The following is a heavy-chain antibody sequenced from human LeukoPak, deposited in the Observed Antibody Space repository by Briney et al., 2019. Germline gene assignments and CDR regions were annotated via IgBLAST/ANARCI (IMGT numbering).Heavy chain of an antibody. CDR2: FYSGGST. Sequence: GGSLRLSCAASGFTVSSYYMSWVRQAPGKGLEWVSVFYSGGSTYYADSVKGRFTISRDNAKNSLYLQMNSLRAEDTAVYYCARVVYCSGGSCHIFAFDIWSQGTMVTVSS. CDR3: ARVVYCSGGSCHIFAFDI. J-gene: IGHJ3*02. D-gene: IGHD2-15*01. CDR1: GFTVSSYY. V-gene: IGHV3-53*01.